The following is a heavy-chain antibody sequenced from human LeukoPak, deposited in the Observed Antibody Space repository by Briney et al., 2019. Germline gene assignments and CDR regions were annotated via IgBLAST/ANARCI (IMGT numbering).Heavy chain of an antibody. J-gene: IGHJ5*02. Sequence: PGGSLRLSCAASGFTFSSYGLHWVRQAPGKGLEWVAVISYDGSSKYYADSVKGRFTISRDNSKNTLYLQMNSLRAEDTAVYYCAKDLMDYYGPHWFDPWGQGTLVTVSS. CDR2: ISYDGSSK. D-gene: IGHD3-10*01. CDR1: GFTFSSYG. CDR3: AKDLMDYYGPHWFDP. V-gene: IGHV3-30*18.